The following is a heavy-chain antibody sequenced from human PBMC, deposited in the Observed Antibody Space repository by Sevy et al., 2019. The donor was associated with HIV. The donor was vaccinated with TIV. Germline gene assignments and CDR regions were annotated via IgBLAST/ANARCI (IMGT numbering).Heavy chain of an antibody. CDR2: ITISGGNT. CDR3: AKDHDNNWFDP. CDR1: GFTFSLYA. J-gene: IGHJ5*02. V-gene: IGHV3-23*01. Sequence: GGSLRLSCAASGFTFSLYAMTWVRHAPGKGLEWVSTITISGGNTYYADSVKGRFTISRDNSKNTLYLQMNSLRAEDTAIYLCAKDHDNNWFDPWGQGTLVTVSS. D-gene: IGHD3-22*01.